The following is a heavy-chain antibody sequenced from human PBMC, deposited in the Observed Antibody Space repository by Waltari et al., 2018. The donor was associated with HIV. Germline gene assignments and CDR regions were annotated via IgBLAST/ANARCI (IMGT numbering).Heavy chain of an antibody. Sequence: QVQLQESGPGLVKPSQTLSLTCTVSGGSISSGGYYWSWIRQHPGKGLEWIGYIYYSGSTYYNPSLKSRVTISVDTSKNQFSLKLSSVTAADTAVYYCASSKGFLAAAGTQDNWFDPWGQGTLVTVSS. J-gene: IGHJ5*02. D-gene: IGHD6-13*01. CDR1: GGSISSGGYY. V-gene: IGHV4-31*03. CDR2: IYYSGST. CDR3: ASSKGFLAAAGTQDNWFDP.